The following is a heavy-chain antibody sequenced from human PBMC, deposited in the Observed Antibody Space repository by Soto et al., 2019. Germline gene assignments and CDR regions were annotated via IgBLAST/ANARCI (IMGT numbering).Heavy chain of an antibody. Sequence: ASVKVSCKASGYTFTSYDINWVRQATGQGLEWMGWMNPNSGNTGYAQKFQGRVTMTRKTSISTAYMELSSLRSEDTAVYYCARGFAQWLVRVGEADAFDIWGQGTMVTVSS. CDR2: MNPNSGNT. CDR3: ARGFAQWLVRVGEADAFDI. J-gene: IGHJ3*02. D-gene: IGHD6-19*01. V-gene: IGHV1-8*01. CDR1: GYTFTSYD.